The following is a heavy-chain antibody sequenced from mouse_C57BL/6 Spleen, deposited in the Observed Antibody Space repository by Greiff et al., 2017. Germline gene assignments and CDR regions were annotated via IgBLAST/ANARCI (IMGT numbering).Heavy chain of an antibody. V-gene: IGHV2-2*01. CDR3: ARGPAY. J-gene: IGHJ3*01. Sequence: QVQLQQSGPGLVQPSQSLSISCTASGFSLTSYGVHWVRQSPGKGLEWLGVIWSGGSTDYNAAFISRLSISKDNSKSQVFFKMNSLQADDTAIYYCARGPAYWGQGTLVTVSA. CDR2: IWSGGST. CDR1: GFSLTSYG.